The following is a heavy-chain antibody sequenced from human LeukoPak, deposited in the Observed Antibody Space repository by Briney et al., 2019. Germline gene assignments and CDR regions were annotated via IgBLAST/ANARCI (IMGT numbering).Heavy chain of an antibody. D-gene: IGHD1-26*01. V-gene: IGHV4-59*01. CDR2: SYSGGNA. J-gene: IGHJ3*01. CDR1: GASTSAYY. Sequence: SETLSLTCTVSGASTSAYYWSWIRQPPGKGLEWIGYSYSGGNANYNPSPKSRVTISIDTSENQFSLRLTSVTAADTAIYFCAHSKRGGGYYINAFAVWGQRAPGTISS. CDR3: AHSKRGGGYYINAFAV.